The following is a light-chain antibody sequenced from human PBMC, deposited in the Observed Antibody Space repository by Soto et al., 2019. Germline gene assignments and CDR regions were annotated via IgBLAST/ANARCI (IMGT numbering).Light chain of an antibody. CDR1: SSDVGGYNY. V-gene: IGLV2-8*01. CDR3: SSYAGSNNLGV. J-gene: IGLJ2*01. Sequence: QSALTQPPSASGSPGQSVTISCTGTSSDVGGYNYVSWYQQNPGKAPKLMIYEVSKRPAGVPDRFSGAKSGNTASLTASGLQAEDEAAYYCSSYAGSNNLGVFGGGTKLTVL. CDR2: EVS.